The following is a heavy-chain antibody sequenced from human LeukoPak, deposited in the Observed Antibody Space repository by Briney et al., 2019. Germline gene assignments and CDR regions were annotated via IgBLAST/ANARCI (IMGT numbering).Heavy chain of an antibody. J-gene: IGHJ4*02. V-gene: IGHV3-30*02. D-gene: IGHD1-26*01. CDR1: GFTFSYYG. Sequence: GGSLRLSCAASGFTFSYYGMHWARQAPGKGLEWVAFIRYDESKKFYGDSVKGRFTISRDNSKNTLYLQMNSLRTEDTAVYYCAKSHLPNAYSGTYYCDYWGQGTLVTVSS. CDR3: AKSHLPNAYSGTYYCDY. CDR2: IRYDESKK.